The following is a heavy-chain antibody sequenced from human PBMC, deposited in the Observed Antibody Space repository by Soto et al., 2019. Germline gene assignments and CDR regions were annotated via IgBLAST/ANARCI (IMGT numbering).Heavy chain of an antibody. CDR3: ARDRPPGSLYGMDA. V-gene: IGHV1-18*01. CDR2: ISTDSGYT. J-gene: IGHJ6*02. CDR1: GYIFTTYG. Sequence: QIPLVQSGGEVERPGASVMVSCEASGYIFTTYGLSLVRQTPAHGLEWMGWISTDSGYTQYSQFLQGRVTMTRDTSTNTGYMELRDLTSDDTGIYYCARDRPPGSLYGMDAWGQGTAVTVSS.